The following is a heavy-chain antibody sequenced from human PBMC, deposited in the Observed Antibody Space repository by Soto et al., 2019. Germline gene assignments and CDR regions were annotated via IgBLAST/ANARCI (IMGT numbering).Heavy chain of an antibody. CDR1: GFTFSSYG. V-gene: IGHV3-33*01. J-gene: IGHJ6*02. CDR3: ARDSKMDV. Sequence: QVQLVESGGGVVQPGRSLRLSCAASGFTFSSYGMHWVRQAPGKGLVWVAVIWYDGSNKYYADSVKGRFTISRDNSKNTLYVQMNSLRAEGTDVYYCARDSKMDVWGQGTTVTFSS. CDR2: IWYDGSNK. D-gene: IGHD6-13*01.